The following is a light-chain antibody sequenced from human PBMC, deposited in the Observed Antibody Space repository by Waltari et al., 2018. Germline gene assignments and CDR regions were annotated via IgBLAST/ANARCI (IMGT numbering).Light chain of an antibody. CDR3: CSYSGIYVL. V-gene: IGLV2-11*01. J-gene: IGLJ2*01. CDR2: DVS. Sequence: ALTQPRAVSVSPAQAVPISSTASSTDVVAYNSVSWYQQHPGKAPKLMIYDVSKRPSGVPDGFSGSKSGNTASLTISGLQAEDEADYYCCSYSGIYVLFGGGTKLTVL. CDR1: STDVVAYNS.